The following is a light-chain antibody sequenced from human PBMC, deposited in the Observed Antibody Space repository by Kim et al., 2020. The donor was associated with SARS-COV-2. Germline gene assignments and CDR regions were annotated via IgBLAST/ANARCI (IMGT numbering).Light chain of an antibody. CDR1: QSISSW. CDR3: QQYNSYH. J-gene: IGKJ4*01. V-gene: IGKV1-5*01. CDR2: DAS. Sequence: DIQMTQSPSTLSASVGDRVTITCRASQSISSWLAWYQQKPGKAPKLLIYDASSLESGVPSRFSGSGSGTEFTLTISSLQPDDFATYYCQQYNSYHFGGGTKVEI.